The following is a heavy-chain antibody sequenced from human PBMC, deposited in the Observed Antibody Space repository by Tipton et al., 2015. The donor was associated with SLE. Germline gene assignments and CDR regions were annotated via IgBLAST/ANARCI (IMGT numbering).Heavy chain of an antibody. V-gene: IGHV4-59*08. D-gene: IGHD2-15*01. CDR1: GGSISSYY. CDR3: ARLSCSSISCYVDS. CDR2: IYYSGST. Sequence: LRLSCTVSGGSISSYYWSWIRQPPGKGLEWIGYIYYSGSTNYNPSLKSRVTISVDTSKNQFSLKLSSVTAADTAVYYCARLSCSSISCYVDSWGQGTLVTVSS. J-gene: IGHJ4*02.